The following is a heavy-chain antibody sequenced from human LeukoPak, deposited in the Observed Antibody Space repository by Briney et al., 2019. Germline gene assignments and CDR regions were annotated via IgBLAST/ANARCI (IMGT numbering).Heavy chain of an antibody. D-gene: IGHD6-13*01. V-gene: IGHV3-30-3*01. Sequence: GGSLRLSCAASGFTFSGYPIHWVRQAPGKGLEWVAVISYDGSNKYYADSVKGRFTISRDNSKNTLYLQMNSLRAEDTAVYYCARGGAAAGTSTGDFDYWGQGTLVTVSS. CDR2: ISYDGSNK. J-gene: IGHJ4*02. CDR1: GFTFSGYP. CDR3: ARGGAAAGTSTGDFDY.